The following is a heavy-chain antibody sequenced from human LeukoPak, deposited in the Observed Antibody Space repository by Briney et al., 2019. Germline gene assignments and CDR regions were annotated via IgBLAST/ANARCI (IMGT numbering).Heavy chain of an antibody. CDR1: GGSFSGYY. Sequence: ETSETLSLTCAVYGGSFSGYYWSRIRQPPGKGLEWIGEINHSGSTNYNPSLKSRVTISVDTSKNQFSLKLSSVTAADTAVYYCARSGPGDRGSLYWGRRNWFDPWGQGTLVTVSS. J-gene: IGHJ5*02. V-gene: IGHV4-34*01. D-gene: IGHD7-27*01. CDR2: INHSGST. CDR3: ARSGPGDRGSLYWGRRNWFDP.